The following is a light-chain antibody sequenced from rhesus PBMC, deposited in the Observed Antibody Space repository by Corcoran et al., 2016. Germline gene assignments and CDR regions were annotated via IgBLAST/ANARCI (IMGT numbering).Light chain of an antibody. CDR3: QHNYGTPFT. Sequence: DIQMTQSPSSLSASVGDRVTITCRASANVNNYLTWYPQTPGKSPKLLIYKASTLQSGVPSRVSGSGSGTDYTFTISSLQSEDFATYYCQHNYGTPFTFGPGTKLDIK. J-gene: IGKJ3*01. CDR2: KAS. V-gene: IGKV1-74*01. CDR1: ANVNNY.